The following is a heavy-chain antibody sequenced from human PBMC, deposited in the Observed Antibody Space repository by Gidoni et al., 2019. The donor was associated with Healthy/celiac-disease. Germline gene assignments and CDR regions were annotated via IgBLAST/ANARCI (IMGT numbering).Heavy chain of an antibody. D-gene: IGHD6-13*01. V-gene: IGHV3-30*18. CDR3: AKPGDLSIAAAGSFDY. CDR1: GFTFCSYG. Sequence: QVQLVDSGRGVVQPERSLRLPSAASGFTFCSYGMHWVRQAPGKGLEWVAVISYDGSNKYYADTVKGRFTISRDNSKNTLYLKMNSLRAEDTAVYYCAKPGDLSIAAAGSFDYWGQGTLVTVSS. J-gene: IGHJ4*02. CDR2: ISYDGSNK.